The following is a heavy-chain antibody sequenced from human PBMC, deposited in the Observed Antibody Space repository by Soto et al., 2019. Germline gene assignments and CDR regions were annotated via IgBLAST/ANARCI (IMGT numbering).Heavy chain of an antibody. CDR1: GFTFSSYA. CDR3: AKDRGFGPNDAPKTYSSSWYWGEFDY. Sequence: GGSLRLSCAASGFTFSSYAMSWVRQAPGKGLEWVSAISGSGGSTYYADSVKGRFTISRDNSKNTLYLQMNSLRAEDTAVYYCAKDRGFGPNDAPKTYSSSWYWGEFDYWGQGTLGTVSS. J-gene: IGHJ4*02. CDR2: ISGSGGST. D-gene: IGHD6-13*01. V-gene: IGHV3-23*01.